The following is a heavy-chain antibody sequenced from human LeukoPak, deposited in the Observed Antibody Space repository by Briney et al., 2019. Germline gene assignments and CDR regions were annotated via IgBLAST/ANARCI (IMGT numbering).Heavy chain of an antibody. J-gene: IGHJ3*02. D-gene: IGHD4-23*01. Sequence: ASVKVSCKASGYTFTNYYIHWVRQAPGQGLEWMGIINPNGGSTNYAQKFQGRVTMTRDTSTNSVYMELSSLRSEDTAVYYCARATWFGGNPSGAFDIWGQGTMVTVSS. CDR1: GYTFTNYY. CDR3: ARATWFGGNPSGAFDI. V-gene: IGHV1-46*01. CDR2: INPNGGST.